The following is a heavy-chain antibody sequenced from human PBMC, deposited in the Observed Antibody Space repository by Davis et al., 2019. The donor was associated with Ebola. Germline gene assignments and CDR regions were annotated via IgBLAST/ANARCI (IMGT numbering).Heavy chain of an antibody. CDR1: GFTFSSYA. D-gene: IGHD1-20*01. CDR2: ISGSGSST. CDR3: AKSWVGASHNWDY. V-gene: IGHV3-23*01. Sequence: PGGSLRLSCAASGFTFSSYAMHWVRQAPGKGLEWVSGISGSGSSTYYADSVKGRFTISRDNSKNTLYLQMNSLRVEDTAVYYCAKSWVGASHNWDYWGQGTLVTVSS. J-gene: IGHJ4*02.